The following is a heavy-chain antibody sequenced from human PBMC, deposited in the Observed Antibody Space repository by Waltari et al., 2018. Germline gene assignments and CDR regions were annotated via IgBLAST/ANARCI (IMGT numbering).Heavy chain of an antibody. CDR3: ARLRGELLLDY. Sequence: EVQLVQSGAEVKKPGESLKISCKGSGYSFTSYWIGWVRQMPGKGLGWMWIIYAADSDTSYSPSFKGQVTVSADKSISTAYLQWSSLKASDTAMYYCARLRGELLLDYWGQGTLVTVSS. CDR2: IYAADSDT. J-gene: IGHJ4*02. CDR1: GYSFTSYW. V-gene: IGHV5-51*01. D-gene: IGHD1-26*01.